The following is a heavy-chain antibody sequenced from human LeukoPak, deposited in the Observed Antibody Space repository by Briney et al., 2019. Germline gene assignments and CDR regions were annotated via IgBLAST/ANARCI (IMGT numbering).Heavy chain of an antibody. CDR1: GFTFSSYG. Sequence: PGGSLRLSCAASGFTFSSYGMHWVRQAPGKGLEWVAFIRYDGSNKYYADSVKGRFTISRDNSKNTLYLQMNSLRAEDTAVYYCAKDRGVVYYYYMDVWGKGTTVTVSS. CDR2: IRYDGSNK. D-gene: IGHD2-2*01. V-gene: IGHV3-30*02. CDR3: AKDRGVVYYYYMDV. J-gene: IGHJ6*03.